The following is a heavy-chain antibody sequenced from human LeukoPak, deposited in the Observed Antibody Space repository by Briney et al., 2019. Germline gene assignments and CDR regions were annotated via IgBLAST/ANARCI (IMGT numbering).Heavy chain of an antibody. J-gene: IGHJ4*02. CDR1: GFTFSSYG. D-gene: IGHD3-22*01. V-gene: IGHV3-33*06. Sequence: GGSLRLPCAASGFTFSSYGMHWVRQAPGMGLEWVAVIWYDGSNKYYADSVKGRFTISRDDSKNTLYLQMNSLRAEDTAVYYCAKDINYDSSGYFIDYWGQGALVTVSS. CDR2: IWYDGSNK. CDR3: AKDINYDSSGYFIDY.